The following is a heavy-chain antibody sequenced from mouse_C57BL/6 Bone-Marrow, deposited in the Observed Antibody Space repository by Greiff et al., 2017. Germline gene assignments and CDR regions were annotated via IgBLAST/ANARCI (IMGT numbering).Heavy chain of an antibody. Sequence: EVMLVESGGGLVKPGGSLKLSCAASGFTFSSYTMSWVRQTPEKRLEWVATISGGGGNTYYPDSVKGRFTISRDNDKNTLYLQMSSLRSEDTALYYCARHYYYGSSYGFFAYWGQGTLVTVSA. CDR2: ISGGGGNT. CDR1: GFTFSSYT. J-gene: IGHJ3*01. V-gene: IGHV5-9*01. D-gene: IGHD1-1*01. CDR3: ARHYYYGSSYGFFAY.